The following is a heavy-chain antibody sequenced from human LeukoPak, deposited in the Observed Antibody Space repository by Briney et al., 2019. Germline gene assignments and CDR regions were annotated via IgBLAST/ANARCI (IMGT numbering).Heavy chain of an antibody. CDR1: GYTFTSYD. CDR3: ARASITYDFWSGYFFFYYYGMDV. J-gene: IGHJ6*02. CDR2: MNPNSGNT. Sequence: GASVTVSCKASGYTFTSYDINWVRQATGQGLEGMGWMNPNSGNTGYAQKFQGRVTMTRNTSISTAYMELSSLRSEDTAVYYCARASITYDFWSGYFFFYYYGMDVWGQGTTVTVSS. V-gene: IGHV1-8*01. D-gene: IGHD3-3*01.